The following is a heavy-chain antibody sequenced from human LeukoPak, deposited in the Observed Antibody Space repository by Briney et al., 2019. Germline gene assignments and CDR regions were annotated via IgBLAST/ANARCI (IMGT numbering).Heavy chain of an antibody. Sequence: SETLSLTCTVSGGSISSYYWSWIRQPLGKGLEWVGNIYDTGNTNYNPSLKSRVTMSSDTSKNQFSLKLTSVTAADTAVYYCARDMGNWNNYYYYGMDVWGQGTAVTVSS. CDR1: GGSISSYY. D-gene: IGHD1-1*01. CDR2: IYDTGNT. J-gene: IGHJ6*02. V-gene: IGHV4-59*01. CDR3: ARDMGNWNNYYYYGMDV.